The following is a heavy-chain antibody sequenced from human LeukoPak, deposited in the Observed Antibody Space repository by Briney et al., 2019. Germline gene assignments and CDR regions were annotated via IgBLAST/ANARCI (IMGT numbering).Heavy chain of an antibody. J-gene: IGHJ4*02. D-gene: IGHD2-2*02. V-gene: IGHV3-23*01. CDR3: ARGRPPVYPVRTYYFDY. Sequence: GGSLRLSCAASGVTFSNYAMSWVRQAPGKGLEWVSGISGSGGSTYYADSVKGRFTISRDNSKNTLYLQMISLRDEDTAVYYCARGRPPVYPVRTYYFDYWGQGTLVTVSS. CDR1: GVTFSNYA. CDR2: ISGSGGST.